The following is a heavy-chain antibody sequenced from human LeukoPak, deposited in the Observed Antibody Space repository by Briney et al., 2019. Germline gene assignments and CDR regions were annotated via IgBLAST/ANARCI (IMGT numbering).Heavy chain of an antibody. D-gene: IGHD1-14*01. CDR2: INHSGST. Sequence: SETLSLTCAVYGGSFSGYYWGWIRQPPGKGLEWIGEINHSGSTNYNPSLKSRVTISVDTSKNQFSLKLSSVTAADTAVYYCAARPGPENYYFDYWGQGTLVTVSS. V-gene: IGHV4-34*01. J-gene: IGHJ4*02. CDR1: GGSFSGYY. CDR3: AARPGPENYYFDY.